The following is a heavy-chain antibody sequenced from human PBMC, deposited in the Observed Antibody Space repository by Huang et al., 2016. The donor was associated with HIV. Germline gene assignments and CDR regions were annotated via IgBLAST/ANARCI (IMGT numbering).Heavy chain of an antibody. V-gene: IGHV3-7*01. CDR2: IKPDGSET. D-gene: IGHD2-2*02. J-gene: IGHJ4*02. CDR1: GFTFKIHW. Sequence: EVQLVESGGGLVQPGGSLRLSCAASGFTFKIHWMGWVRQPPGKGLEWVAGIKPDGSETSYVDSVKGRFTISRDNAKNSLYLLLNSLRAEDTAVYYCVRLLDHTGDYWGQGTLVTVSS. CDR3: VRLLDHTGDY.